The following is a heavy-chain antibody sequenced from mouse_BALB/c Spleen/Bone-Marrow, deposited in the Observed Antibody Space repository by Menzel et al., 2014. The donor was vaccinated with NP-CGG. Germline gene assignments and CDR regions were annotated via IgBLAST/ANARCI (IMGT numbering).Heavy chain of an antibody. CDR3: ARHHRYAYYFDY. V-gene: IGHV1S130*01. J-gene: IGHJ2*01. Sequence: VQLQQSGSVLVRPGVSVKLSCKASGYTFTNSWMHWAKQRPGQGLEWIGEIHPNSGNTNYNEKFEGKATLTVDTSSTTAYVDLSSLTSEDSAVYYCARHHRYAYYFDYWGQGTALTVSS. CDR2: IHPNSGNT. CDR1: GYTFTNSW. D-gene: IGHD2-14*01.